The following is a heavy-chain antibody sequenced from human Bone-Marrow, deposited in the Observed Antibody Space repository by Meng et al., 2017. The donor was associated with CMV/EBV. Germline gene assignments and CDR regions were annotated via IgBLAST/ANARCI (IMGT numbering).Heavy chain of an antibody. V-gene: IGHV3-21*01. Sequence: GGSLRLSCAASGFIFSSYNINWIRQAPGRGLEWVSSISSSSSYIYYADSVKGRFTISRDNAKNSLYLQMNSLRAEDTAVYYCARDTYGSGSNFDFWGQGTLVTVYS. J-gene: IGHJ4*02. CDR2: ISSSSSYI. CDR1: GFIFSSYN. CDR3: ARDTYGSGSNFDF. D-gene: IGHD3-10*01.